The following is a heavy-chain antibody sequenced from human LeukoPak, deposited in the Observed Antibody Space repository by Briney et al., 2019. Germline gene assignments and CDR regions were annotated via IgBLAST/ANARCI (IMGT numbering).Heavy chain of an antibody. D-gene: IGHD3-22*01. CDR2: VYYSGST. V-gene: IGHV4-59*12. CDR1: GGSISTYY. Sequence: SETLSLTCTVSGGSISTYYWSWIRQPPGKGLEWIGYVYYSGSTNYNPSLKSRVTISVDTSKNQFSLKLSSVTAADTAVYYCARGSYYYDSSGYLFDYWGQGTLVTVSS. CDR3: ARGSYYYDSSGYLFDY. J-gene: IGHJ4*02.